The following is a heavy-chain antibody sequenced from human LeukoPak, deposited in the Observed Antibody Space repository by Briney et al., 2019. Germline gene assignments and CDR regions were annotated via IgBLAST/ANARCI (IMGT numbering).Heavy chain of an antibody. CDR2: IYYSGST. D-gene: IGHD5-12*01. J-gene: IGHJ3*02. V-gene: IGHV4-31*03. CDR1: GGSISSGGYY. Sequence: SQTLSLTCTVSGGSISSGGYYWSWIRQHPGKGLEWIGYIYYSGSTYYNPSLKSRVTISVDTSKNQFPLKLSSVTAADTAVYYCARVDIVATISAFDIWGQGTMVTVSS. CDR3: ARVDIVATISAFDI.